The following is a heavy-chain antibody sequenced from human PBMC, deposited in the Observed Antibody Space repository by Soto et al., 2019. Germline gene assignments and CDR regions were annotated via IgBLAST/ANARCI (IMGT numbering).Heavy chain of an antibody. D-gene: IGHD6-13*01. CDR2: IYYSGST. Sequence: SSETLSLTCTVSGGSIISSSYYWGWIRQPPGKGLEWIGSIYYSGSTYYNPSLKSRVTISVDTSKNQFSLKLSSVTAADTAVYYCASISSWWGGYYYYYGMDVWGQGTTVTVSS. CDR1: GGSIISSSYY. J-gene: IGHJ6*02. CDR3: ASISSWWGGYYYYYGMDV. V-gene: IGHV4-39*01.